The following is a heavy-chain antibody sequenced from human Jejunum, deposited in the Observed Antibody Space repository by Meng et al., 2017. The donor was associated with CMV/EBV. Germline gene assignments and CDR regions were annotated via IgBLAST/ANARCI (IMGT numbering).Heavy chain of an antibody. Sequence: SCAVSGFTYSNFWMSWVRQSPGMGLEWVANIKQDGSATYYADSVKGRFTISRDNAKNSLYLQMDNLRADDTAVYYCVREDIVVFDNWGQGTLVTVS. CDR2: IKQDGSAT. V-gene: IGHV3-7*01. CDR3: VREDIVVFDN. CDR1: GFTYSNFW. D-gene: IGHD2-15*01. J-gene: IGHJ5*02.